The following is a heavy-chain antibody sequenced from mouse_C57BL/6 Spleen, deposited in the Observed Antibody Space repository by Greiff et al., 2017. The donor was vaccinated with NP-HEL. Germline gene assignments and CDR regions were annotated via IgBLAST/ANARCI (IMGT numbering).Heavy chain of an antibody. CDR3: AWARFHWYFDV. V-gene: IGHV14-2*01. CDR2: IDPEDGET. CDR1: GFNIKDYY. Sequence: VQLKESGAELVKPGASVKLSCTASGFNIKDYYMHWVKQRTEQGLEWIGRIDPEDGETKYAPKFQGKATITADTSSNTAYLQLSRLTSEDTAVYYCAWARFHWYFDVWGTGTTVTVSS. J-gene: IGHJ1*03.